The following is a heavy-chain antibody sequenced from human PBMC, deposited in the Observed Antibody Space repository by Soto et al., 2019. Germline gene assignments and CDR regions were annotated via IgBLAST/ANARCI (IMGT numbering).Heavy chain of an antibody. CDR3: ARDLAYPSGAWFDP. D-gene: IGHD2-21*01. J-gene: IGHJ5*02. CDR1: GGSISSYY. V-gene: IGHV4-59*01. Sequence: ASETLSLTCTVSGGSISSYYWSWIRQPPGKGLEWIGYIYHTGSTNYNPSLRRRVTMSVDTSKSQFSLKLSSVTAADTAVYYCARDLAYPSGAWFDPWGQGTLVTVSS. CDR2: IYHTGST.